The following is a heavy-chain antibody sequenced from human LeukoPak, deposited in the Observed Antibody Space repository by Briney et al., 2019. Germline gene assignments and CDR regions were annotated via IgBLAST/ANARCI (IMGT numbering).Heavy chain of an antibody. CDR1: GGSFSGYY. D-gene: IGHD1-1*01. CDR3: ARGSLRYNYYYYYMDV. J-gene: IGHJ6*03. Sequence: PSETLSLTCAVYGGSFSGYYWSWIRQPPGKGLEWIGEINHSGSTNYNPSLKSRVTISVDTSKNQFSLKLSSVTAADTAVYYCARGSLRYNYYYYYMDVWGKGTAVTVSS. CDR2: INHSGST. V-gene: IGHV4-34*01.